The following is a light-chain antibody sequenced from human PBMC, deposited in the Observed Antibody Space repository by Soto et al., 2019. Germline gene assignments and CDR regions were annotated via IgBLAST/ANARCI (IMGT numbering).Light chain of an antibody. Sequence: QSVLTQPASVSGSPGQSITISCPGNSSEVGGYNYVSWYQQHPGKAPKLMIYDVSNRPSGVSNRFSGSKSGNTASLTISGLQAEDEADYYCSSYTSSSTLNYVFGTGTKVTVL. J-gene: IGLJ1*01. CDR3: SSYTSSSTLNYV. CDR2: DVS. V-gene: IGLV2-14*01. CDR1: SSEVGGYNY.